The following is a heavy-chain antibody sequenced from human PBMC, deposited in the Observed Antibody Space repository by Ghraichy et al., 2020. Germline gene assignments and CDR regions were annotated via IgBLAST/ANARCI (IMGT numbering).Heavy chain of an antibody. D-gene: IGHD2-21*02. V-gene: IGHV3-30*18. CDR1: GFTFSTYG. Sequence: LSLTCAASGFTFSTYGMVWVRQAPGKGLEWVAIISADGNKKYYADSVKGRFTISRDNSKNTLYLQMNSLRAEDTAVYYCAKEEGVVTAHFDYWGQGTLVTVSS. CDR3: AKEEGVVTAHFDY. CDR2: ISADGNKK. J-gene: IGHJ4*02.